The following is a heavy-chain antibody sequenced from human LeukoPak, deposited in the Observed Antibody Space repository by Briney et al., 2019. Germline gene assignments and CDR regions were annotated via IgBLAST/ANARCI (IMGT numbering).Heavy chain of an antibody. V-gene: IGHV3-30*02. J-gene: IGHJ3*02. Sequence: GGSLRLSCAASGFTFSSYGMHWVRQAPGKGLEWVAFIRYDGSNKYYADSVKGRFTISRDNSKNTLYLQMNSLRAEDTAVYYCAKGVKRWLQSGNAFDIWGQGTMVTVSS. CDR2: IRYDGSNK. CDR1: GFTFSSYG. CDR3: AKGVKRWLQSGNAFDI. D-gene: IGHD5-24*01.